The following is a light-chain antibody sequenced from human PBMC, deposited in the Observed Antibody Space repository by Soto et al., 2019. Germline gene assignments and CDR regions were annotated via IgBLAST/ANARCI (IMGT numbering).Light chain of an antibody. J-gene: IGKJ4*01. CDR2: GAS. V-gene: IGKV3D-15*01. CDR3: QQYNNWPVT. Sequence: EIVMSQSRAALSVSPGETTRLSCSSSQSINSDVAWYQQKVGQTPRLLIHGASTRATGIAARFSGSGSGTDFTLTISGLQSEDFATYYCQQYNNWPVTFGGGTKVDIK. CDR1: QSINSD.